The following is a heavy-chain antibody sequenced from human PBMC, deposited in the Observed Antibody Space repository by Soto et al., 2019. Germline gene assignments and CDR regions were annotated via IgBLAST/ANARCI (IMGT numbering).Heavy chain of an antibody. CDR3: AKDHLVSGDYDILTGYYNHYYYGMDV. J-gene: IGHJ6*02. Sequence: GGSLRLSCAASGFTFSSYAMSWVRQAPGKGLEWVSAISGSGGSTYYADSVKGRFTISRDNSKNTLYLQMNSLRAEDTAVYYCAKDHLVSGDYDILTGYYNHYYYGMDVWGQGTTVTVSS. D-gene: IGHD3-9*01. CDR2: ISGSGGST. CDR1: GFTFSSYA. V-gene: IGHV3-23*01.